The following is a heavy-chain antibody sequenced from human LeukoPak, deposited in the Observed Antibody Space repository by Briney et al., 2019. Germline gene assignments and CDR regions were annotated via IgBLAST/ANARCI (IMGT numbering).Heavy chain of an antibody. D-gene: IGHD2-2*01. Sequence: GASVKVSCKASGYTFTGYYMHWVRQAPGQGLEWMGWINPNSGGTNYAQKFQGRVTMTRDTSISTAYMELSRLRSDDTAVYYCASSTAYCSSTSCYYYYYMDVWGKGTTVTVSS. V-gene: IGHV1-2*02. J-gene: IGHJ6*03. CDR2: INPNSGGT. CDR3: ASSTAYCSSTSCYYYYYMDV. CDR1: GYTFTGYY.